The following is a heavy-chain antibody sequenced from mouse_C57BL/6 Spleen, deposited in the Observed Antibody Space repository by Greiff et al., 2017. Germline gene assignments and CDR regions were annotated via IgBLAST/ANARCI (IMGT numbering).Heavy chain of an antibody. V-gene: IGHV1-7*01. J-gene: IGHJ3*01. CDR2: INPGSGYT. Sequence: QVQLQESGAELAKPGASVKLSCKASGYTFTSYCIHWVKQRPGQVLDWIGYINPGSGYTNYNPKFKDKATVTADKSSSTAYMQLSSLTYEDSAVYYCARSGITTVVATPFAYWGQGTLGTVSA. D-gene: IGHD1-1*01. CDR1: GYTFTSYC. CDR3: ARSGITTVVATPFAY.